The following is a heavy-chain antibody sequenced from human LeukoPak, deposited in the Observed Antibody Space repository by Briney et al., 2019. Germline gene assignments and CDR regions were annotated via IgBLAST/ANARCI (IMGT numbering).Heavy chain of an antibody. CDR3: ARGTLYCSGGSCYSGGYFDY. CDR1: GGSIRSSYYY. D-gene: IGHD2-15*01. Sequence: SETLSLTCTVSGGSIRSSYYYWGWIRQPPGKGLEWIGYIYYSGSTYYNPSLKSRVTISVDTSKNQFSLKLSSVTAADTAVHYCARGTLYCSGGSCYSGGYFDYWGQGTLVTVSS. CDR2: IYYSGST. J-gene: IGHJ4*02. V-gene: IGHV4-30-4*08.